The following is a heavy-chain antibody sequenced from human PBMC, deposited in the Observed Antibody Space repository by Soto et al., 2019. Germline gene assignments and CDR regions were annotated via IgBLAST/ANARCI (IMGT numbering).Heavy chain of an antibody. CDR3: GRVVEGATRHTDPDS. J-gene: IGHJ5*01. V-gene: IGHV4-39*01. Sequence: PSTTLSLTCPVSSVYIHNSHSFWAWRRQPPGKGLQFIASVYHNGGAHYNSSLKSRVTISVDTANNQVSLRMRSLTAADTAFYYCGRVVEGATRHTDPDSWGQGILVNVAS. CDR1: SVYIHNSHSF. CDR2: VYHNGGA. D-gene: IGHD2-21*01.